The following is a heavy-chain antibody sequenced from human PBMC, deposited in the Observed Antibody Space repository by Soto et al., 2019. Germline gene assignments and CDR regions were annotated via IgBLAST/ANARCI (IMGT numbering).Heavy chain of an antibody. CDR3: ARGDSSGSSEATRFAP. J-gene: IGHJ5*02. CDR2: IYYSGST. V-gene: IGHV4-59*01. D-gene: IGHD3-22*01. CDR1: GGSRSSYY. Sequence: SETLSLPCTASGGSRSSYYWSCIRQPPGKVLDWIGYIYYSGSTNSTPSLKSRVTISVDTSKNHFSLKLSSVTAADTAVYYCARGDSSGSSEATRFAPWGQGTLVTVS.